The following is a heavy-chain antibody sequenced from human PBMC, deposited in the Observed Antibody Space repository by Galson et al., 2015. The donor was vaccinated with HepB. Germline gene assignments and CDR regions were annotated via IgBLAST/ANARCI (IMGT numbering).Heavy chain of an antibody. D-gene: IGHD6-13*01. CDR2: IRGSGGST. CDR3: AKDMNWGSSWSYYYYGMDV. Sequence: SLRLSCAASGFTFSSYAMSWVRQAPGKGLEWVSAIRGSGGSTYYADSVKGRFTISRDNSKNTLYLQMNSLRAEDTAVYYCAKDMNWGSSWSYYYYGMDVWGQGTTVTVSS. V-gene: IGHV3-23*01. CDR1: GFTFSSYA. J-gene: IGHJ6*02.